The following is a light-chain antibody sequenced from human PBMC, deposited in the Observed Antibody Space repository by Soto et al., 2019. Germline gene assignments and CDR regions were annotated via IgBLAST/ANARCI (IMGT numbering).Light chain of an antibody. J-gene: IGKJ1*01. CDR1: QSISSW. CDR3: QQYNSYSRT. Sequence: IHRTHAPSTLSASVLDRVTITCLASQSISSWLAWYQQKPGKAPKLLIYKASSLESGVPSRFSGSGSGTEFTLTISSLQPDDFATYYCQQYNSYSRTLGQGTKVDIK. CDR2: KAS. V-gene: IGKV1-5*03.